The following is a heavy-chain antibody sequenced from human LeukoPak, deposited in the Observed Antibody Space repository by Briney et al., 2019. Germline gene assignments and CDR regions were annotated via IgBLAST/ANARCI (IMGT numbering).Heavy chain of an antibody. D-gene: IGHD1-26*01. CDR3: ARAAYSGSYHSDY. V-gene: IGHV4-61*01. Sequence: GSLRLSCTASGGSVNSGSYYWNWIRQPPGKGLEWIGYIYYSGSTNYNPSLKGRVTISVDTSKNQFSLKLSSVTAADTAVYYCARAAYSGSYHSDYWGQGTLVTVSS. J-gene: IGHJ4*02. CDR2: IYYSGST. CDR1: GGSVNSGSYY.